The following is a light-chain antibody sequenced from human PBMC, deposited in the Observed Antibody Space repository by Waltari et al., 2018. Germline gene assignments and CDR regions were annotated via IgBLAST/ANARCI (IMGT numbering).Light chain of an antibody. J-gene: IGKJ3*01. CDR2: LGS. Sequence: DIVMTQSPLSMPVTPGKPASISCRSSQSLLHSNGYNYLDWYLQKPGQSPQLLIYLGSKPASRVPDRYSDSGPGPDFTLKIRIVEAEDVGIYYCTQPLQTYTFGPGTKVYIE. CDR3: TQPLQTYT. V-gene: IGKV2-28*01. CDR1: QSLLHSNGYNY.